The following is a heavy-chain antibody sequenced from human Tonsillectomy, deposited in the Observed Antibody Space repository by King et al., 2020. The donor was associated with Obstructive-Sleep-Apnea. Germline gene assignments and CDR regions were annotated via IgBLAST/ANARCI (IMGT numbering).Heavy chain of an antibody. D-gene: IGHD4-17*01. CDR1: GFTFSSYA. Sequence: VQLVESGGGVVQPGRSLRLSCAASGFTFSSYAMHWVRQAPGKGLEWVAVISDDGSNKYYADSVKGRFTISRDNSKNTLCLQMNSLRAEDTAVYYCARALDYGDYLDHWGQGTLVTVSS. V-gene: IGHV3-30-3*01. J-gene: IGHJ4*02. CDR3: ARALDYGDYLDH. CDR2: ISDDGSNK.